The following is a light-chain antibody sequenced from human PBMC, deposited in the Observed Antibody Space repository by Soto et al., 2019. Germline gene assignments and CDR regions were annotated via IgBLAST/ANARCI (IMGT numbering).Light chain of an antibody. CDR3: QSYDSRLSGSGFV. V-gene: IGLV1-40*01. CDR1: SXNIGAGYD. J-gene: IGLJ1*01. CDR2: GNT. Sequence: QSVLTQPPSVSGAPGQRVTISCTGSSXNIGAGYDVHWYQELPGTAPKLLIYGNTNRPSGVPDRFSGSKSGPSASLAITGLQAEDEADYYCQSYDSRLSGSGFVFGTGTKFTVL.